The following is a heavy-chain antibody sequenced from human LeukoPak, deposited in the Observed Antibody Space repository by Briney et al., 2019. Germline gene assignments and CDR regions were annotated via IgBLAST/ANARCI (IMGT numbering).Heavy chain of an antibody. V-gene: IGHV6-1*01. CDR2: TYYRSKWYN. J-gene: IGHJ6*03. CDR3: ARGWVAAVRELRYYYYYYMDV. D-gene: IGHD6-13*01. CDR1: GDSVSSNSAA. Sequence: SQTLSLTCAISGDSVSSNSAAWNWIRQSPSRGLEWLGRTYYRSKWYNDYAVSVKSRITINPDTSKNQFSLQLNSVTPEDTAVYYCARGWVAAVRELRYYYYYYMDVWGKGTTVTISS.